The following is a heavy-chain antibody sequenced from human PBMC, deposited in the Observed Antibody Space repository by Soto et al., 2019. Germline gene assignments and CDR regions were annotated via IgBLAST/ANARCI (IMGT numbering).Heavy chain of an antibody. D-gene: IGHD2-15*01. CDR3: ARGPPYCSGGSCYPPPMDY. V-gene: IGHV1-2*04. CDR1: GYTFTGYY. CDR2: INPNSGGT. Sequence: ASVKVSCKASGYTFTGYYMHWVRQAPGQGLEWMGWINPNSGGTNYAQKFQGWVTMTRDTSINTAYMELSRLRSDDTAVYYCARGPPYCSGGSCYPPPMDYWGQGTLVTVSS. J-gene: IGHJ4*02.